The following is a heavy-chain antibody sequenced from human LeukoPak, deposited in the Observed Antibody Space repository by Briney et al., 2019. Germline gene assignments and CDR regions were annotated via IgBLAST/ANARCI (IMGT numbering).Heavy chain of an antibody. CDR1: GFTFSSYS. D-gene: IGHD4-17*01. CDR3: ARDLPVTREFDY. CDR2: ISGNSNVK. Sequence: PGGSLRLSCAVPGFTFSSYSMNWVRQAPGKGLEWVSYISGNSNVKNYADSVKGRFTISRDNAKNSLYLRMNSLRAEDTAVYYCARDLPVTREFDYWGQGTLVTVSS. J-gene: IGHJ4*02. V-gene: IGHV3-48*01.